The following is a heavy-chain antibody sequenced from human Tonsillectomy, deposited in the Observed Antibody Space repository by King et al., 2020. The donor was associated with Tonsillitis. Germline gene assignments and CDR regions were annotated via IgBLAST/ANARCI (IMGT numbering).Heavy chain of an antibody. D-gene: IGHD2-15*01. V-gene: IGHV3-66*01. CDR1: GFPISDNY. Sequence: VQLVESGGGVVRPGESLRLSCAVSGFPISDNYMAWVRQFPGKGLDWVSVIYKVGSQDYADSVKGRFTVSKDKSKNKVFLQMNSLRAEDTVLYFCVGEYCSVGCCSFDSWGQGTLVRVSS. J-gene: IGHJ5*01. CDR3: VGEYCSVGCCSFDS. CDR2: IYKVGSQ.